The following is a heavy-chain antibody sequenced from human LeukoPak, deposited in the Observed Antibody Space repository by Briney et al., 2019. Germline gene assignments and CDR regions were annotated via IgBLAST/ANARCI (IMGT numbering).Heavy chain of an antibody. D-gene: IGHD1-1*01. CDR1: GVSISSGGYY. J-gene: IGHJ4*02. CDR3: ARTGGSGKFDY. Sequence: SSQTLSLTCTVSGVSISSGGYYWSWIRQHPGKGLEWIGYIYYSGSTYYNPSLKSRVTISVDTSKNQFSLKLSSVTAADTAVYYCARTGGSGKFDYWGQGTLVTVSS. CDR2: IYYSGST. V-gene: IGHV4-31*03.